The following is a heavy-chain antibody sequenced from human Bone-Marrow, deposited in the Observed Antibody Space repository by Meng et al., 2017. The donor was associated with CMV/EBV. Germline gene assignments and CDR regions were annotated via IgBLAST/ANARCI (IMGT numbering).Heavy chain of an antibody. J-gene: IGHJ3*02. D-gene: IGHD2-2*01. V-gene: IGHV1-18*01. Sequence: ASVKVSCKTSGYTFASNGISWVRQAPGQGLEWMGWISPYNGNTNYEQNLQGRVTMTTDTSTSTAYMELRSLRSDDTAVYYCARRGYCSNSDFMRNAVDIWGQGTMVTVSS. CDR1: GYTFASNG. CDR3: ARRGYCSNSDFMRNAVDI. CDR2: ISPYNGNT.